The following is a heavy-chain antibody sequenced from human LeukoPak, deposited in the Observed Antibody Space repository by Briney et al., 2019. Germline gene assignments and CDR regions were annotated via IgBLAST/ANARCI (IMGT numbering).Heavy chain of an antibody. CDR1: GFTFRSYA. J-gene: IGHJ2*01. D-gene: IGHD4-23*01. CDR3: ARTHGGNSANWYFDL. V-gene: IGHV3-30*19. CDR2: TSYDASSK. Sequence: GGSLRLSCAASGFTFRSYAMHWVRQAPGKGLEWVAFTSYDASSKYYADSVKGRFTISKDNSNNTLSLQMNSLRAEDTAVYYCARTHGGNSANWYFDLWGRGTPVTVSS.